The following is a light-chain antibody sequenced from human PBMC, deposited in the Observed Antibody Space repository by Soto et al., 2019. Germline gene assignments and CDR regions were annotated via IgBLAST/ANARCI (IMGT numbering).Light chain of an antibody. Sequence: IVMTPSPDSLAVSLGERATINCKSSQRVLYSSNNKNYLAWYQQKPGQPPKLLIYWASTRESGVPDRFSGSGSGTDFTLTISSLQAEDVAVYVCQQYYSTPPYTFGQGTKLQIK. CDR2: WAS. V-gene: IGKV4-1*01. CDR1: QRVLYSSNNKNY. CDR3: QQYYSTPPYT. J-gene: IGKJ2*01.